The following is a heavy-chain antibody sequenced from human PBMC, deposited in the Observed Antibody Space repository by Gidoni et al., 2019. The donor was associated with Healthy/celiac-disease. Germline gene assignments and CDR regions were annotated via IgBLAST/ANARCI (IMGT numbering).Heavy chain of an antibody. CDR3: ARDLGYCSSTSCRGGMDV. J-gene: IGHJ6*02. CDR1: GFTFSSSG. V-gene: IGHV3-33*01. Sequence: QVQLVESGGGVVQPGRSLRLSCAASGFTFSSSGMHWVRQAPGKGLEWVAVIWYDGSNKYYADSVKGRFTISRDNSKNTLYLQMNSLRAEDTAVYYCARDLGYCSSTSCRGGMDVWGQGTTVTVSS. D-gene: IGHD2-2*01. CDR2: IWYDGSNK.